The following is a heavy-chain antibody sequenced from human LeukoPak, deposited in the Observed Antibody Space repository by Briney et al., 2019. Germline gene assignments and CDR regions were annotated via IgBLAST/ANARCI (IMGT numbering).Heavy chain of an antibody. Sequence: GGSLRLSCTASGFTLGSHDMHWVRQIPGQGLEWVAAVSSGFHAFFADSVQGRFTVSREDARNSLYLQMTSLRAGDTAVYYCVREARGYHYTYFDYWGQGTLVTVSS. CDR1: GFTLGSHD. D-gene: IGHD5-18*01. V-gene: IGHV3-13*01. J-gene: IGHJ4*02. CDR3: VREARGYHYTYFDY. CDR2: VSSGFHA.